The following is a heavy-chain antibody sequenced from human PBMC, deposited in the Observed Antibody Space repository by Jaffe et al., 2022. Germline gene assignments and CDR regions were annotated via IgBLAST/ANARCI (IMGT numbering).Heavy chain of an antibody. CDR1: GYSISSGYY. CDR2: IYHSGST. J-gene: IGHJ4*02. V-gene: IGHV4-38-2*01. CDR3: ARGDNDYFDY. D-gene: IGHD1-20*01. Sequence: QVQLQESGPGLVKPSETLSLTCAVSGYSISSGYYWGWIRQPPGKGLEWIGSIYHSGSTYYNPSLKSRVTISVDTSKNQFSLKLSSVTAADTAVYYCARGDNDYFDYWGQGTLVTVSS.